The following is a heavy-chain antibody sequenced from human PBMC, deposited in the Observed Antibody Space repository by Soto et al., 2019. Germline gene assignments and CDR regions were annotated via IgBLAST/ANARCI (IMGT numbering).Heavy chain of an antibody. CDR2: ISYDGSNK. CDR3: AIMGYYYDSSGYPWSYYYGMDV. V-gene: IGHV3-30*03. CDR1: GFTFSSYG. D-gene: IGHD3-22*01. Sequence: PGGSLRLSCAASGFTFSSYGMHWVRQAPGKGLEWVAVISYDGSNKYYADSVKGRFTISRDNSKNTLYLQMNSLRAEDTAVYYCAIMGYYYDSSGYPWSYYYGMDVWGQGTTVTVAS. J-gene: IGHJ6*02.